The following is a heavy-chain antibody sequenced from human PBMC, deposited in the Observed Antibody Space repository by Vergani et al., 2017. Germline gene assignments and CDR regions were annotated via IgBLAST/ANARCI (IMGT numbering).Heavy chain of an antibody. CDR2: VFHSGSA. J-gene: IGHJ4*02. V-gene: IGHV4-38-2*02. CDR1: GYSISRGYY. Sequence: QVQLQESGPGLVKPSETLSLTCSVSGYSISRGYYWGWIRQPPGKGLEWIATVFHSGSAYYNPSLRRRVTISVETSKNQFSLRLTTLTAADTAVYYCTTPTKWELRYYFDYWGQGTLVTVSS. D-gene: IGHD3-9*01. CDR3: TTPTKWELRYYFDY.